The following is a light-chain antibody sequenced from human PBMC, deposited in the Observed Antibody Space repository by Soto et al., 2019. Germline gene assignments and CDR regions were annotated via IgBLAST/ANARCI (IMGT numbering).Light chain of an antibody. CDR1: QNLMHSNGYNY. V-gene: IGKV2-28*01. CDR3: MQTLQTPT. J-gene: IGKJ1*01. Sequence: DIVMTQSPLSPPVTPGEPASISCRSSQNLMHSNGYNYLDWYVQKPGQSPQLLIYLGSNRASGVPDRFSGSGLGTDFTLKISRVEAEDVGVYYCMQTLQTPTFGQGTKVDI. CDR2: LGS.